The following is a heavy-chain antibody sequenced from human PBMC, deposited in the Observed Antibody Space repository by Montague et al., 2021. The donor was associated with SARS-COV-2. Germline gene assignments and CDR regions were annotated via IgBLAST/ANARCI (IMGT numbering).Heavy chain of an antibody. CDR1: GFTFSSYW. Sequence: SLRLSGAASGFTFSSYWMSWVRQAPGKGLEWVANIKQDGSEKYYVDSVKGRFTISRDNAKNSLSLQMNSLRAEDTAVYYCARLVVVAATPYWGQGTLVTVSS. CDR3: ARLVVVAATPY. J-gene: IGHJ4*02. D-gene: IGHD2-15*01. CDR2: IKQDGSEK. V-gene: IGHV3-7*01.